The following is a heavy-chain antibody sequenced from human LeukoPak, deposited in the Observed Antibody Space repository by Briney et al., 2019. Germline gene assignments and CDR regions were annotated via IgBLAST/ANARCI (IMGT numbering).Heavy chain of an antibody. CDR2: TYYRSKWYN. V-gene: IGHV6-1*01. CDR3: VRESSGGKGDFVCFDS. CDR1: GDSVSSNSAA. D-gene: IGHD6-19*01. Sequence: SQTLSLTCAISGDSVSSNSAAWNWIRQSPSRGLEWLGRTYYRSKWYNDYAVSVKSRITINPDTSKNQFSLQLNSVTHVDTAVYICVRESSGGKGDFVCFDSWGQGTLVTVSS. J-gene: IGHJ4*02.